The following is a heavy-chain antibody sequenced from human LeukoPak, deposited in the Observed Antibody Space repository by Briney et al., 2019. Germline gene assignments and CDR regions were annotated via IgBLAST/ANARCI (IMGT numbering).Heavy chain of an antibody. Sequence: ASVKVSCKASGYTFTSYDINWVRQATGQGLEWMGWMNPNSGNTGYAQKSQGRVTMTRNTSISTAYMELSSLRSEDTAVYYCASGYYYYDSSGYYPYFDYWGQGTLVTVSS. V-gene: IGHV1-8*01. CDR3: ASGYYYYDSSGYYPYFDY. D-gene: IGHD3-22*01. CDR2: MNPNSGNT. CDR1: GYTFTSYD. J-gene: IGHJ4*02.